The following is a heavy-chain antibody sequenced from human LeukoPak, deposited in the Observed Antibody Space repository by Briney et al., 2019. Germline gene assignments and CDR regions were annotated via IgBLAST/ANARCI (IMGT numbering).Heavy chain of an antibody. V-gene: IGHV3-43*01. CDR1: GFTFDDYT. CDR3: AKDKGDYGDYDYYMDV. J-gene: IGHJ6*03. CDR2: ISWDGGST. Sequence: GSLRLSCAASGFTFDDYTMHWGRQAPGKGVEWVSLISWDGGSTYYADSVKGRFTISRDNSKNSLYLQMNSLRTEDTALYYCAKDKGDYGDYDYYMDVWGKGTTVAVSS. D-gene: IGHD4-17*01.